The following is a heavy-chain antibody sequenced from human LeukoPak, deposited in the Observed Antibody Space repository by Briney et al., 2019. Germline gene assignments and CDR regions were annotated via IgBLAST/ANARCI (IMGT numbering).Heavy chain of an antibody. J-gene: IGHJ4*02. CDR2: LTGSGGTT. D-gene: IGHD3-3*01. CDR3: ARDERLLSFLK. CDR1: GFTFRDYG. V-gene: IGHV3-23*01. Sequence: GGSLRLFCAASGFTFRDYGMSWVRQAPGKGLEWVSALTGSGGTTYYADSVKGRFTISRDNSKNTLYLQMNSLTAEDTAIYYCARDERLLSFLKWGQGTLVTVSS.